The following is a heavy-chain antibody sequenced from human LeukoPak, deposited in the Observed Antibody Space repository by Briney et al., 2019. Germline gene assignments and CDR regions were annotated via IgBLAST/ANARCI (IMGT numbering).Heavy chain of an antibody. J-gene: IGHJ5*02. V-gene: IGHV3-21*01. CDR1: GFTFSSYS. D-gene: IGHD3-3*01. Sequence: GGSLRLSCAASGFTFSSYSMNWVRQAPGKGLEWVSSISSSSSYIYYADSVKGRFTISRDNAKNSLYLQMNSLRAADTAVYYCARDILRFHYWFDPWGQGTLVTVSS. CDR2: ISSSSSYI. CDR3: ARDILRFHYWFDP.